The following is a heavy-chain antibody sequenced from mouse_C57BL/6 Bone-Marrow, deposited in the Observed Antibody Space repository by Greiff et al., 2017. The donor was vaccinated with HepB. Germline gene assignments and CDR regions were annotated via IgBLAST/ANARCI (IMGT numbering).Heavy chain of an antibody. Sequence: VQLQQPGAELVKPGASVKLSCKASGYTFTSYWMQWVKQRPGQGLEWIGEIDPSDSYTNYNQKCKGKATLTVDTSSSTAYMQLSSLTSEDSAVYYCARSIYYDYDPYFDYWGQGTTLTVSS. CDR1: GYTFTSYW. CDR2: IDPSDSYT. V-gene: IGHV1-50*01. D-gene: IGHD2-4*01. J-gene: IGHJ2*01. CDR3: ARSIYYDYDPYFDY.